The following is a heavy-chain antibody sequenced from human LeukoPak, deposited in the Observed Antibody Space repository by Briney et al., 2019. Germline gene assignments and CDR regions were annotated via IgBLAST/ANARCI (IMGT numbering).Heavy chain of an antibody. CDR1: GFTITNYG. J-gene: IGHJ4*02. CDR3: TKEYEKTNRAPEWGFDN. Sequence: PGGSLRLSCAGSGFTITNYGIHWVRQAPGKGLEWVAFIRYDGSDKYYADSVKGRFTISRDNSRNTLYLQMNSLRAEDTAVYYCTKEYEKTNRAPEWGFDNWGQGTLVTVSS. V-gene: IGHV3-30*02. CDR2: IRYDGSDK. D-gene: IGHD3-3*01.